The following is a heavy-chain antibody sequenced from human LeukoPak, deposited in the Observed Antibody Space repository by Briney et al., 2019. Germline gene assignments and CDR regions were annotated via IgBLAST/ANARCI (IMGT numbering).Heavy chain of an antibody. V-gene: IGHV4-59*01. CDR3: ATDTTVRGVIGY. CDR1: GGSISSYY. J-gene: IGHJ4*02. D-gene: IGHD3-10*01. Sequence: SETLSLTCTVSGGSISSYYWSWIRQPPGKGLEWIGYIYYSGSTNYNPSLKSRVTISVDTSKNQFSLKLSSVTAEDTAVYYCATDTTVRGVIGYWGQGTLVTVSS. CDR2: IYYSGST.